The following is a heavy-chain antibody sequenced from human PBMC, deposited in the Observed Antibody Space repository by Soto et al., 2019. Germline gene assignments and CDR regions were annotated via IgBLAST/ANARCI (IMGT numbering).Heavy chain of an antibody. V-gene: IGHV4-59*01. J-gene: IGHJ5*02. D-gene: IGHD6-13*01. CDR1: GGSISSYY. CDR2: IYYGGST. CDR3: ARGGSSSWYNWFDP. Sequence: SETLSLTCTVSGGSISSYYWSWIRQPPGKGLEWIGYIYYGGSTNYNPSLKSRVTISVDTSKNQLSLKLSSVTAADTAVYYCARGGSSSWYNWFDPWGQGTLVTVSS.